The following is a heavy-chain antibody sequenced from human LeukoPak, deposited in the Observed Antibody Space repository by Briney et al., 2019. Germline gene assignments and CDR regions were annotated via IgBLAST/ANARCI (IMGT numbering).Heavy chain of an antibody. J-gene: IGHJ4*02. V-gene: IGHV1-46*01. CDR3: ARSGHIRLWDLPTPFDF. CDR1: GYTFTNYY. Sequence: APVKVSCKASGYTFTNYYMHWVRQAPGQGLEWMGIINPSGGSASYAQNFQGRLTLTRDTSASTVSMELSSLRSEDTAVYYCARSGHIRLWDLPTPFDFWGQGTLVTVSS. D-gene: IGHD1-26*01. CDR2: INPSGGSA.